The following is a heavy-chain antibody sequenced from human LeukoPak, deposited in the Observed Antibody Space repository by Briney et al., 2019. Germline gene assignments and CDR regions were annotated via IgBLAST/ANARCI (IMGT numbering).Heavy chain of an antibody. Sequence: SETLSLTCTVSGGSISSYYWSWIRQPAGKGLEWIGRIYTSGSTNYNPSLKSRVTMSVDTSKDQFSLKLSSVTAADTAVYYCARGVPIYYYYYYMDVWGKGTTVTISS. CDR2: IYTSGST. V-gene: IGHV4-4*07. D-gene: IGHD3-10*01. CDR3: ARGVPIYYYYYYMDV. CDR1: GGSISSYY. J-gene: IGHJ6*03.